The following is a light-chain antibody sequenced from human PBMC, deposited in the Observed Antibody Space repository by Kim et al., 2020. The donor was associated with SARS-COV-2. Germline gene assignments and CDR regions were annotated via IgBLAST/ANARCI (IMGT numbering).Light chain of an antibody. CDR1: SSDIGTYIF. J-gene: IGLJ2*01. V-gene: IGLV2-14*03. CDR2: DVS. Sequence: GQSITISCTGTSSDIGTYIFVSWYQQQPGKAPKLIIYDVSYRPSGVSNRFSGSKSGNRASLTISGLQAEDEAVYYCTSYTTTSTLVFGGGNQLTVL. CDR3: TSYTTTSTLV.